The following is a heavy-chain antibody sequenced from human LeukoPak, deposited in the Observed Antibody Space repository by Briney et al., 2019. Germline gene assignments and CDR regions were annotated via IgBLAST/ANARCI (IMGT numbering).Heavy chain of an antibody. CDR3: ARARLQSSGYYRGAFDI. CDR1: GFTFSDYY. V-gene: IGHV3-11*01. CDR2: ISSSGSTI. D-gene: IGHD3-22*01. Sequence: GGSLRLSCAASGFTFSDYYMSWIRQAPGKGLEWVSYISSSGSTIYYADSVKGRFTISRDNAKNSLYLQMNSLRAEDTAVYYCARARLQSSGYYRGAFDIWGQGTMVTVSS. J-gene: IGHJ3*02.